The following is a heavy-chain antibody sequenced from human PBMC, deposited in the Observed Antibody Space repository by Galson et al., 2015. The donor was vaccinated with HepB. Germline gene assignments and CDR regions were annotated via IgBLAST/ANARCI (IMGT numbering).Heavy chain of an antibody. D-gene: IGHD3-10*01. V-gene: IGHV3-30*04. CDR2: IAFDGTND. J-gene: IGHJ4*02. Sequence: SLRLSCAASGFTFNTYAMHWVRQAPGKGLEWVAVIAFDGTNDYYADSVKGRFTISRDNARNTLFLQMNSLRVEDTAIHYCARDGSWELLYFGELFDYWGQGTMVTVSS. CDR1: GFTFNTYA. CDR3: ARDGSWELLYFGELFDY.